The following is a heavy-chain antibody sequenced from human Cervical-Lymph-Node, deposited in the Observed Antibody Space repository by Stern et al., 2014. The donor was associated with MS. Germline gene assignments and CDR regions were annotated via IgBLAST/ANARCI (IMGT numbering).Heavy chain of an antibody. CDR2: IHHRGAT. CDR3: AAIGPLMEGAAFDI. J-gene: IGHJ3*02. Sequence: VQLVQSGPGLVKPSQTLSLSCTVSGAPVNSGGYYWTWIRQVPGKGLEWIGYIHHRGATFYNPPLKSRVTISVDTSENQVSLMLSSVTAADTAVYYCAAIGPLMEGAAFDIRGQGTLVTVSS. D-gene: IGHD3-16*01. V-gene: IGHV4-31*03. CDR1: GAPVNSGGYY.